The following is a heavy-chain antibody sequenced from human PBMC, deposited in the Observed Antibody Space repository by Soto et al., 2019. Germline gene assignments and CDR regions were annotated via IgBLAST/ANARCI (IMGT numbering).Heavy chain of an antibody. D-gene: IGHD2-21*02. J-gene: IGHJ5*01. CDR2: ISHGGSYK. CDR3: TRDNGDLVVVTGRSGHGFDF. V-gene: IGHV3-30*03. CDR1: GFNFSDHG. Sequence: LRLSCVASGFNFSDHGIHWVRQAPGKGLEWVAGISHGGSYKYYGDSVKGRFAISRDNSMSTVYLEMNSLRPDDTALYYCTRDNGDLVVVTGRSGHGFDFWGRGTLGTVSS.